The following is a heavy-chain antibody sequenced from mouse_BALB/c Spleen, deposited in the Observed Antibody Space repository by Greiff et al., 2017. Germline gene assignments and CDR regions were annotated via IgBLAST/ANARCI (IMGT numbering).Heavy chain of an antibody. CDR2: IWSGGST. V-gene: IGHV2-2*02. Sequence: QVQLKESGPGLVQPSQSLSITCTVSGFSLTSYGVHWVRQSPGKGLEWLGVIWSGGSTDYNAAFISRLSISKDDSKSQVFFKMNSLQANDTAIYYCAREEDYYGRGFAYWGQGTLVTVSA. D-gene: IGHD1-1*01. CDR1: GFSLTSYG. CDR3: AREEDYYGRGFAY. J-gene: IGHJ3*01.